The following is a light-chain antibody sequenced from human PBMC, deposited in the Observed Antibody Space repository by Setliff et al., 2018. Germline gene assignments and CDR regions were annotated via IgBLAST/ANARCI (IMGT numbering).Light chain of an antibody. J-gene: IGLJ1*01. V-gene: IGLV1-51*01. CDR1: SSNIGNNY. CDR3: GTWDSSLSVYV. CDR2: DNN. Sequence: QSALPQPPSVSAAPGQKVTISCSGSSSNIGNNYVSWYQQLPGTAPKLLIYDNNKRPSGIPDRFSGSKSGTSATLGITGLQTGDEADYYCGTWDSSLSVYVFGTGTKATVL.